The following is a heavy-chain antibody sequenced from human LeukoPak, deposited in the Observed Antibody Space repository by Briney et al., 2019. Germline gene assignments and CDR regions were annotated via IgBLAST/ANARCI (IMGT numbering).Heavy chain of an antibody. CDR1: GFTFSSYG. D-gene: IGHD3-22*01. CDR2: TCYDGSQK. CDR3: AKLDDYDSSGAFDI. J-gene: IGHJ3*02. V-gene: IGHV3-33*06. Sequence: PGRSLRLSCIASGFTFSSYGMHWVRQAPGKGLEWVGVTCYDGSQKYYADSVKGRFTISRDNSKNTLYLQMNSLRAEDTAIYYCAKLDDYDSSGAFDIWGQGTMVTVSS.